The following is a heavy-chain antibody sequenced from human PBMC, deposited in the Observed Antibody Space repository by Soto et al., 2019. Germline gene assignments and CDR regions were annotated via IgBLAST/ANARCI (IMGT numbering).Heavy chain of an antibody. CDR3: ARQGFGQLHGLVDV. Sequence: SKTLSLTCSVSGGSITSHYCSWFRQPPGKGLEWIGYIHHSGSTSYNPSLKSRVTMSVDTSKNQFSLKVSSVTAADTALYYCARQGFGQLHGLVDVWGPGTTVTV. V-gene: IGHV4-59*08. CDR2: IHHSGST. CDR1: GGSITSHY. D-gene: IGHD3-10*01. J-gene: IGHJ6*02.